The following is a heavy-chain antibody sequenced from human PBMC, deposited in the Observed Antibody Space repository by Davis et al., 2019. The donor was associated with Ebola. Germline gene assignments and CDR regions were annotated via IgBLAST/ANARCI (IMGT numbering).Heavy chain of an antibody. Sequence: PSETLSLTCTVSGGSISSSSYYWSWIRQPPGKGLEWIGEINHSGSTNYNPSLKSRVTISVDTSKNQFSLKLSSVTAADTAVYYCARGPRRGYSYGQPDYWGQGTLVTVSS. CDR3: ARGPRRGYSYGQPDY. D-gene: IGHD5-18*01. CDR2: INHSGST. V-gene: IGHV4-39*07. J-gene: IGHJ4*02. CDR1: GGSISSSSYY.